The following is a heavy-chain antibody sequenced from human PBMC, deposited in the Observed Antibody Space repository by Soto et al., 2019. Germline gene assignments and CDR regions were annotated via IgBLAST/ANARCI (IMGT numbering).Heavy chain of an antibody. D-gene: IGHD3-22*01. CDR1: GFPFSTHW. J-gene: IGHJ3*02. CDR2: IKPDGSEK. V-gene: IGHV3-7*04. Sequence: GGSLKLSCAAPGFPFSTHWMSWVRQAPGKGLEGVANIKPDGSEKWYVDSVKGRFTISRDNAKNSLYLQMNSLRAEDTAMYYCARGDYYDSSGPFSDAFDIWGQGTMVTVSS. CDR3: ARGDYYDSSGPFSDAFDI.